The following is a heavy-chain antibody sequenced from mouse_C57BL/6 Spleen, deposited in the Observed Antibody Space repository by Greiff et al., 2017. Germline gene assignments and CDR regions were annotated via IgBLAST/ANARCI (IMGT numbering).Heavy chain of an antibody. CDR3: ARRANYVAMDY. Sequence: EVKLVESGGGLVKPGGSLKLSCAASGFTFSDYGMHWVRQAPEKGLEWVAYISSGSSTIYYADTVKGRFTISRDNAKNTLFLQMTSLRSEDTAMYYCARRANYVAMDYWGQGTSVTVSS. CDR2: ISSGSSTI. CDR1: GFTFSDYG. D-gene: IGHD2-1*01. J-gene: IGHJ4*01. V-gene: IGHV5-17*01.